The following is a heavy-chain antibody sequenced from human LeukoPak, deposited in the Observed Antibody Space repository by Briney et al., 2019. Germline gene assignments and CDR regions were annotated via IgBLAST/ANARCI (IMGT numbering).Heavy chain of an antibody. V-gene: IGHV4-59*01. CDR2: IYYSGST. J-gene: IGHJ5*02. CDR3: AKEKITGWFGEPLGWFDP. CDR1: GGSISSYY. D-gene: IGHD3-10*01. Sequence: SETLSLTCTVSGGSISSYYWSWIRQPPGKGVEWIGNIYYSGSTNYNPSLKSRVTISVDTSKNQFSLKLSSVTAADTAVYYCAKEKITGWFGEPLGWFDPWGQGTLVTVSS.